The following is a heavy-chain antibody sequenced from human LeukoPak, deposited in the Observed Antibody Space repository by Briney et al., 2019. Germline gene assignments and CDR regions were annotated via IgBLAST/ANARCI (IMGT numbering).Heavy chain of an antibody. Sequence: SEILSLTCAVYGGSFSGFYWSWTRQPPGKGLEWIGEINHSRSTYYNPSLKSRVTISADTSKNQFSLKVTSVTAADTAVYYCATLGEYYDSSGYYYNWGQGTLVTVSS. J-gene: IGHJ4*02. D-gene: IGHD3-22*01. CDR3: ATLGEYYDSSGYYYN. V-gene: IGHV4-34*01. CDR2: INHSRST. CDR1: GGSFSGFY.